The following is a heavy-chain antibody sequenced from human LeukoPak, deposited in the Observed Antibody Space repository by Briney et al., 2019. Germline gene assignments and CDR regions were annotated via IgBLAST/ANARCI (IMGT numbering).Heavy chain of an antibody. CDR3: AGRSGPDDY. D-gene: IGHD2-15*01. Sequence: GGSLRLSCAASGFTFSSYSMNWVRQAPGKGLEWVSYISSSSGTTNYADSVKGRFTISRDNAKNSLYLQMNSLRVEDTAVYYCAGRSGPDDYWGQGTLVTVSS. CDR2: ISSSSGTT. V-gene: IGHV3-48*01. J-gene: IGHJ4*02. CDR1: GFTFSSYS.